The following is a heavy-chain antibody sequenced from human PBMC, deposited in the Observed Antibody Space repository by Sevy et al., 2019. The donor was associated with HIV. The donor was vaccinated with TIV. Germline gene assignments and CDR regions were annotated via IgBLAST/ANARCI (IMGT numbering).Heavy chain of an antibody. CDR3: ARGGDSSGLSYYYFGMDV. CDR2: ISAYTADT. D-gene: IGHD3-22*01. CDR1: GYTFTSYA. J-gene: IGHJ6*02. Sequence: ASVKVSCKASGYTFTSYAISWVRQTPGQGLEWMGWISAYTADTNYAQNLQDRVTMTTDTSTNTAYMELRNLRSDDTALYYCARGGDSSGLSYYYFGMDVWGQGTTVTVSS. V-gene: IGHV1-18*01.